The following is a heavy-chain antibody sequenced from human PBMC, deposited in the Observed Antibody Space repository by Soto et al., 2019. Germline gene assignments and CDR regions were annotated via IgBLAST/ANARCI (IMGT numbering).Heavy chain of an antibody. Sequence: ASVKVSCKASGYTFTSYDINWVRQATGQGLEWMGWMNPNSGNTGYAQKIQGRVTMTRNTSISTAYMELSSLRSEDTAVYYCARDLRSGYDSSGYYYTGAFDIWGQGTMVTVSS. CDR3: ARDLRSGYDSSGYYYTGAFDI. V-gene: IGHV1-8*01. CDR1: GYTFTSYD. J-gene: IGHJ3*02. D-gene: IGHD3-22*01. CDR2: MNPNSGNT.